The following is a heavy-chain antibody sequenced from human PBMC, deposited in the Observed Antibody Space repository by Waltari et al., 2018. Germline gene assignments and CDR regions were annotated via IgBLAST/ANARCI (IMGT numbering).Heavy chain of an antibody. D-gene: IGHD3-22*01. J-gene: IGHJ4*02. CDR2: ISGSGGST. Sequence: EVQLLESGGGLVQPGGSLRLSCAASGFTFSSYAMSWVRQAPGKGLEWVSAISGSGGSTYYADSVKGRFTISRDNSKNTLYLQMNSLRAEDTAVYYCARDHVTMIVVVITDEPFDYWGQGTLVTVSS. CDR1: GFTFSSYA. V-gene: IGHV3-23*01. CDR3: ARDHVTMIVVVITDEPFDY.